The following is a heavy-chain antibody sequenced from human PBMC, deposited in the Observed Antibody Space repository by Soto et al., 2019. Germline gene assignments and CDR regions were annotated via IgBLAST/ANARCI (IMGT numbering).Heavy chain of an antibody. J-gene: IGHJ4*02. D-gene: IGHD1-26*01. CDR3: AKGMGATSRLDS. CDR1: GXTFSSSS. Sequence: GSLRLSCAASGXTFSSSSMTWVRQAPGKGLQLVSFFDEKSGETQYGDSVKGRFTVSRDTSGNRLYLQMNSLTAEDTAIYYCAKGMGATSRLDSWGQGTLGTVSS. CDR2: FDEKSGET. V-gene: IGHV3-23*01.